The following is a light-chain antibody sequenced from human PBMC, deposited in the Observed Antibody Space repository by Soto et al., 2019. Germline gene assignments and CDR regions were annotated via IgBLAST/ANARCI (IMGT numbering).Light chain of an antibody. V-gene: IGKV1-39*01. CDR3: QKSYTTIQRYS. CDR1: QSISYY. J-gene: IGKJ2*01. CDR2: AAS. Sequence: DIQMTQSPSCLSASIGDRVTITCRASQSISYYVNWYQQKPGKAPKLLIYAASTLQSGVPSRFSGSGSATDLTLTISALQREDFSTHYRQKSYTTIQRYSFGQGIKVEIX.